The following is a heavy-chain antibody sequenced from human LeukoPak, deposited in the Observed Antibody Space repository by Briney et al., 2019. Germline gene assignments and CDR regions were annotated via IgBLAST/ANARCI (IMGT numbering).Heavy chain of an antibody. J-gene: IGHJ4*02. CDR1: GFTFGDFG. D-gene: IGHD3-10*01. CDR3: AREVRYYFDY. CDR2: INWNGGST. Sequence: GGSLRLSCADSGFTFGDFGMSWVRQAPGKGMEWVSGINWNGGSTGYADSVKGRFTISRDNAKNSLYLQMNSLRAEDTAFYYCAREVRYYFDYWGQGTLVTVSS. V-gene: IGHV3-20*04.